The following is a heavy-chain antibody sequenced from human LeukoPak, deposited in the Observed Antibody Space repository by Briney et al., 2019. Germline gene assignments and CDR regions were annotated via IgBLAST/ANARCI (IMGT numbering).Heavy chain of an antibody. V-gene: IGHV4-39*01. CDR3: VNYYDSSDYQQPNHFDY. D-gene: IGHD3-22*01. Sequence: SETLSFTCTVSGGSISSSSYYWGWIRQPPGKGLDWIGSSYYGGSTYYNPSLKSRFTISVDTSKNQFSLKLSSVTAADTAVYYCVNYYDSSDYQQPNHFDYWGQGTLVTVSS. J-gene: IGHJ4*02. CDR2: SYYGGST. CDR1: GGSISSSSYY.